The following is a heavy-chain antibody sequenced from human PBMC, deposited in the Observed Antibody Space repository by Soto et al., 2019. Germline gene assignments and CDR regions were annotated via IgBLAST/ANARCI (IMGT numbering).Heavy chain of an antibody. V-gene: IGHV3-23*01. CDR3: AKESRYSDYVRAFDI. CDR2: ISGGGYST. Sequence: PGGSLRLSCAATGLTFSNYAMTWVRQTPGKGLEWVSTISGGGYSTYYADSVKGRFTISRDNSKKTLYLQMNSLRAEDTAVYYCAKESRYSDYVRAFDIWGQGTMVTVSS. D-gene: IGHD5-12*01. CDR1: GLTFSNYA. J-gene: IGHJ3*02.